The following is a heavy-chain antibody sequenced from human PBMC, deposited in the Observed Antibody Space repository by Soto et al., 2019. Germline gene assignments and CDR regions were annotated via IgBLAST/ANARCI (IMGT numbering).Heavy chain of an antibody. Sequence: EVPLVESGGGLVKPGGSLRLSCAASGFTFSTYTMNWVRQAPGKGLEWVSYISSSSTYISYADSVKGRFTISRDNAKNSLYLQMDNLTGADTALYYCAREVRRCWFDPWGQGTLVTVSS. CDR2: ISSSSTYI. J-gene: IGHJ5*02. CDR1: GFTFSTYT. CDR3: AREVRRCWFDP. V-gene: IGHV3-21*01.